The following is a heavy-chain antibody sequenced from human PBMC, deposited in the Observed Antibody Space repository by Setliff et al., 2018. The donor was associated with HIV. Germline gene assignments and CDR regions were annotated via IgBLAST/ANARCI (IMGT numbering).Heavy chain of an antibody. CDR3: ARHRVITGSFDS. D-gene: IGHD3-10*01. Sequence: SETLSLTCTVSGGSISSSSYYWGWIRQPPGKGLEWIGSIYYSGRAYYNPSLKSRVTISVDTSKNQFSLRVNSVTAADTAVFYCARHRVITGSFDSWGQGTLVTVSS. V-gene: IGHV4-39*01. J-gene: IGHJ4*02. CDR2: IYYSGRA. CDR1: GGSISSSSYY.